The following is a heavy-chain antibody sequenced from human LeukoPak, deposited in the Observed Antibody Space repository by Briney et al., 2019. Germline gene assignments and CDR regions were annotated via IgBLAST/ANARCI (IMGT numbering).Heavy chain of an antibody. V-gene: IGHV3-48*01. J-gene: IGHJ6*03. CDR1: GFTFSSFS. CDR2: ISSSGSII. Sequence: GGSLRLSCAASGFTFSSFSMNWVRQAPGKGLEWVSYISSSGSIIYYADSMKGRFTISRDNVKNSLYLQMNSLRAEDTAVYYCARKPFYYYYMDVWGKGTTVTVSS. CDR3: ARKPFYYYYMDV.